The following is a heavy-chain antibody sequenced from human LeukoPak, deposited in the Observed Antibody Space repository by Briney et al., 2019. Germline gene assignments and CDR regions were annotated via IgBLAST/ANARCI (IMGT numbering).Heavy chain of an antibody. J-gene: IGHJ5*02. CDR3: ARATAVAGYNWFDP. Sequence: SETLSLTCTVSGGSISSHYWSWIRQPPGKGLEWIGYIYYSGSTNYNPSLKSRVTISVDTSKNQFSLKLSSETAADTAVYYCARATAVAGYNWFDPWGQGTLVTVSS. V-gene: IGHV4-59*11. D-gene: IGHD6-19*01. CDR1: GGSISSHY. CDR2: IYYSGST.